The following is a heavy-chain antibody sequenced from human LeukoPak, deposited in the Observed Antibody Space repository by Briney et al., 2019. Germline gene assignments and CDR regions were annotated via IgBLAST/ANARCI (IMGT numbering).Heavy chain of an antibody. V-gene: IGHV3-53*01. CDR1: GFSVNDNY. D-gene: IGHD4-17*01. CDR2: MFPGGRT. CDR3: ARTNPVYGDYDY. Sequence: PGGSLRLSCAVSGFSVNDNYMSWVRQAPGKGLQWVSVMFPGGRTYYADSVKGRFTISRDLARNTLLLQMHSLRADDTAVHYCARTNPVYGDYDYWGQGTLVTVSS. J-gene: IGHJ4*02.